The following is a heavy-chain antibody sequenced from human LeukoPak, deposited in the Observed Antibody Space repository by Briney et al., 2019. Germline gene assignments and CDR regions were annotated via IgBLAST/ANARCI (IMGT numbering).Heavy chain of an antibody. CDR2: INHSGST. D-gene: IGHD3-10*01. CDR1: GGSFSGYY. J-gene: IGHJ4*02. Sequence: PSETLSLTCAVYGGSFSGYYWSWIRQPPGKGLEWIGEINHSGSTNYNPSLKSRVTISVDTSKNQFSLKLSSVTAADTAVYYCARGHYYGSGTWGLFDYWGQGTLVTVSS. CDR3: ARGHYYGSGTWGLFDY. V-gene: IGHV4-34*01.